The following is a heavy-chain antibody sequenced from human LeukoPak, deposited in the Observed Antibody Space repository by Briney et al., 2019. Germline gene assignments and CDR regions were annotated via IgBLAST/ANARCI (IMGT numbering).Heavy chain of an antibody. CDR1: GFTFSSYG. D-gene: IGHD3-3*01. CDR2: ISGSGGST. Sequence: GGSLRLSCAASGFTFSSYGMHWVRQAPGKGLEWVSAISGSGGSTYYADSVKGRFTISRDNSKNTLYLQMNSLRAEDTAVYYCAKSLTYDFWSGYYHQEFDYWGQGTLVTVSS. J-gene: IGHJ4*02. CDR3: AKSLTYDFWSGYYHQEFDY. V-gene: IGHV3-23*01.